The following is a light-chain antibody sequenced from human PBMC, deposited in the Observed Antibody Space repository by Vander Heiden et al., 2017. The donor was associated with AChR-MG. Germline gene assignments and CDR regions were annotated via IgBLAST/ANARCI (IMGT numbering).Light chain of an antibody. J-gene: IGKJ3*01. Sequence: EIVMTHSPATLSVSPGERATLSCRASQSVSSNLAWYQQKPGQAPRLHIDGASTRATGIPARFSGSGSGTEFTLTISSLQSEDFAVYYCQQYNNWHTFGPGTKVDIK. CDR3: QQYNNWHT. V-gene: IGKV3-15*01. CDR1: QSVSSN. CDR2: GAS.